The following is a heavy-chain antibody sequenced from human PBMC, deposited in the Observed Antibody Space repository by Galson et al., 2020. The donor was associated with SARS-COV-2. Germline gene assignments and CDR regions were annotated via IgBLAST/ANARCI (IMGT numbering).Heavy chain of an antibody. CDR1: GFVFSDSA. D-gene: IGHD5-12*01. CDR3: TTRLVPEGTFDY. CDR2: IRSRTNSHAT. Sequence: GESPKISCAASGFVFSDSAMHWVRQASGKGLEWVGRIRSRTNSHATSYAESVKGRFTISRDDSKNTAYLQMSSLKTDDTAVYYCTTRLVPEGTFDYWGQGTLVNVSS. J-gene: IGHJ4*02. V-gene: IGHV3-73*01.